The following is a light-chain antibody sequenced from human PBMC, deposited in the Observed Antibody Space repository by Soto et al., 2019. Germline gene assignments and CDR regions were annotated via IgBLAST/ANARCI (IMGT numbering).Light chain of an antibody. Sequence: ETVLTQSPATLSLSPGDRATLSCRASRRVSTYLAWYQQKVGQAPRLLIYDASNRAAGTPGRFSGSGSAKDFTLTISSLEPEDFAVYYCQRRGDWPATFGPGTKVDIK. J-gene: IGKJ3*01. CDR2: DAS. CDR3: QRRGDWPAT. CDR1: RRVSTY. V-gene: IGKV3-11*01.